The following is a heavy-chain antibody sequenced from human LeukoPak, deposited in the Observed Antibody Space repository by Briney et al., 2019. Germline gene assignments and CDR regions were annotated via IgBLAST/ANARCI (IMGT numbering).Heavy chain of an antibody. D-gene: IGHD2-2*01. Sequence: ASVKVSCKASGYTFSDYYIHWVRQAPGQGLEWMGWIVPKTGDTNHARKFQGRVIMTRETPINTAYMALTTLRYDDAAVYYCARSACSRTTCPDFWGQGTLVTISS. J-gene: IGHJ4*02. CDR3: ARSACSRTTCPDF. CDR2: IVPKTGDT. CDR1: GYTFSDYY. V-gene: IGHV1-2*02.